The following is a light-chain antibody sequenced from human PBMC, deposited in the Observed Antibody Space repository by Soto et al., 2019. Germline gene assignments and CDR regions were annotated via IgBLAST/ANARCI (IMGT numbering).Light chain of an antibody. V-gene: IGLV2-14*01. CDR2: EVS. CDR1: SSDVGDFDC. Sequence: QSALTQPASVSGSPGQSITISCTGTSSDVGDFDCVSWYQQHPGKAPKLMIYEVSNRPSGVSNRFSGSKSGNTASLTISGLQAEDEADYYCSSYTSSSTPYVFGTGTKLTVL. CDR3: SSYTSSSTPYV. J-gene: IGLJ1*01.